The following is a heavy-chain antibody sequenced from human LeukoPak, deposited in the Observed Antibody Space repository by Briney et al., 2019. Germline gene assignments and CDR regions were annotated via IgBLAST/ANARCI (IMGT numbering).Heavy chain of an antibody. Sequence: GRSLRLSCAASGFTFSSYAMHWVRQAPGKGLEWVAVISYDGSNKYYADSVKGRFTISRDNSKNTLYLQMNSLRAEDTAAYYCARDRAVPAAKTYYFDSWGQGTLVTVSS. D-gene: IGHD2-2*01. CDR3: ARDRAVPAAKTYYFDS. V-gene: IGHV3-30-3*01. J-gene: IGHJ4*02. CDR1: GFTFSSYA. CDR2: ISYDGSNK.